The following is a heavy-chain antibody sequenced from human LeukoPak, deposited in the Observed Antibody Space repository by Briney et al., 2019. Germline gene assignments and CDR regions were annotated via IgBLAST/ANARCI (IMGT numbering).Heavy chain of an antibody. Sequence: GGSLRLSCAASGFTFSDYYMSWIRQAPGKGLEWVSYISSSGSTIYYADSVKGRFIVSRDNAKNSLYLQMNSLRAEDTAVYYCAREPLLRASVVLFDPWGQGTLVTVSS. CDR2: ISSSGSTI. V-gene: IGHV3-11*01. D-gene: IGHD2-15*01. CDR1: GFTFSDYY. J-gene: IGHJ5*02. CDR3: AREPLLRASVVLFDP.